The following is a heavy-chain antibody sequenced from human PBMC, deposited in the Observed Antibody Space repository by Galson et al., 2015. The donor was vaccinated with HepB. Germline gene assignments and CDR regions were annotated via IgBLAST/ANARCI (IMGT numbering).Heavy chain of an antibody. D-gene: IGHD1-26*01. Sequence: SLRLSCAASGFTVSSNYMSWVRQAPGKGLEWVSVIYSGGSTYYADSVKGRFTISRDNSKNTLYLQMNSLRAEDTAVYYCARGVGATQGGAYYYYYYGMDVWGQGTTVTVSS. J-gene: IGHJ6*02. CDR1: GFTVSSNY. V-gene: IGHV3-53*01. CDR3: ARGVGATQGGAYYYYYYGMDV. CDR2: IYSGGST.